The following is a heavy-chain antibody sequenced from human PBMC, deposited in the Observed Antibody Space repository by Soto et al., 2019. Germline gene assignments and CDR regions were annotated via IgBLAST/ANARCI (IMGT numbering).Heavy chain of an antibody. J-gene: IGHJ6*02. CDR3: ARDLWRASRSSGWYSPYYGMDV. V-gene: IGHV1-46*01. CDR1: GYTFTSYY. D-gene: IGHD6-19*01. Sequence: ASVKVSCKASGYTFTSYYMHWVRQAPGQGLEWMGIINPSGGSTSYAQKFQGRVTMTRDTSTSTVYMELSSLRSEDTAVYYCARDLWRASRSSGWYSPYYGMDVWGQGTTVTVSS. CDR2: INPSGGST.